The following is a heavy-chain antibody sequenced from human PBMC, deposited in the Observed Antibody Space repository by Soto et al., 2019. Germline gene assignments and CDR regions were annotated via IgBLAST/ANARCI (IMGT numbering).Heavy chain of an antibody. CDR2: ISGSGGST. D-gene: IGHD1-26*01. J-gene: IGHJ4*02. V-gene: IGHV3-23*01. CDR3: QEDDSYRGRLTYFDS. CDR1: GGKSGGFA. Sequence: RHCNAAAGGKSGGFASSRIRQARSKGLEWVSAISGSGGSTYYADSVKGRFTISRDNSQNTLYLQMTSLRPEAPAVYYCQEDDSYRGRLTYFDSWGQGSLVT.